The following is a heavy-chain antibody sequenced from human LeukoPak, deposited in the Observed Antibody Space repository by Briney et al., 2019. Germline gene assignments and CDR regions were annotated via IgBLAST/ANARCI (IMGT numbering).Heavy chain of an antibody. J-gene: IGHJ4*02. CDR2: ISAYNGST. Sequence: ASVKVSCKASGYTFTSYGISWVRQAPGQGLEWMGWISAYNGSTNYAQKLQGRVTMTTDTSTSTAYMELRSLRSDDTAVYYCALLSSLSSPLDFDYWGQGTLVTVSS. CDR3: ALLSSLSSPLDFDY. V-gene: IGHV1-18*01. D-gene: IGHD2-15*01. CDR1: GYTFTSYG.